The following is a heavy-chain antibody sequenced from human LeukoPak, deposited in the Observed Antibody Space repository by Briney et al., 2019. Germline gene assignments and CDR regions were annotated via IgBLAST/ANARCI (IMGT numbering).Heavy chain of an antibody. CDR2: ISSSGSTI. CDR3: ARIDNYDSSVIDY. J-gene: IGHJ4*02. Sequence: GGSLRLSCAASGFTFSSYEMNWVRQAPGKGLEWVSYISSSGSTIYYADSVKGRFTISRDNAKNSLYLQMNSLRAEDTAGYYCARIDNYDSSVIDYWGQGTLVTVSS. D-gene: IGHD3-22*01. V-gene: IGHV3-48*03. CDR1: GFTFSSYE.